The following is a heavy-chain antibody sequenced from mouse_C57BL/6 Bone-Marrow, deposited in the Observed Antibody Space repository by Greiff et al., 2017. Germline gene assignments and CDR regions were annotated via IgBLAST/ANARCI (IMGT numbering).Heavy chain of an antibody. J-gene: IGHJ1*03. CDR1: GYTFTDYY. CDR2: INPYHGGT. CDR3: ARDYYGSSYFWYFDV. Sequence: EVQLQQSGPVLVKPGASVKMSCKASGYTFTDYYMNWVKQSHGKSLEWIGVINPYHGGTSYNQKFKGKATLTVDKSSSTAYMELNSLTSEDSAVYYCARDYYGSSYFWYFDVWGTGTTVTVSS. V-gene: IGHV1-19*01. D-gene: IGHD1-1*01.